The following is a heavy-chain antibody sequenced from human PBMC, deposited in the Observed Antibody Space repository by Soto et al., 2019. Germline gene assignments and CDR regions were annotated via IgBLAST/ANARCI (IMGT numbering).Heavy chain of an antibody. CDR2: ISGNGSST. CDR1: GFSFSDYS. CDR3: AKHRGSALSCMDV. D-gene: IGHD3-10*01. V-gene: IGHV3-23*01. J-gene: IGHJ6*02. Sequence: GGSLRLSCAASGFSFSDYSMNWVRQAPGKGLEWVSAISGNGSSTYYADSVKGRFTISRDNSKNTLYLQMNSLRAEDTAVYYCAKHRGSALSCMDVWGQGTTVTVSS.